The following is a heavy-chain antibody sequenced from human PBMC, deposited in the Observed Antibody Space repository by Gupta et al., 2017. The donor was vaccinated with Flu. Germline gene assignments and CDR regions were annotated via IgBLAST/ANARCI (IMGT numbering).Heavy chain of an antibody. V-gene: IGHV3-33*01. D-gene: IGHD5-18*01. Sequence: QVNLVESGGGVVQPGESLRLWCAGAGCRSIDYGMRWVRQSPGKGLECVAVIWYDGTTAKYGDSVKGRFTISTDNAKNTVYLQMDSLRVEDTATYYCARARQVEGGYLKLHPFDYWDQGTPVAVSP. CDR1: GCRSIDYG. J-gene: IGHJ4*02. CDR3: ARARQVEGGYLKLHPFDY. CDR2: IWYDGTTA.